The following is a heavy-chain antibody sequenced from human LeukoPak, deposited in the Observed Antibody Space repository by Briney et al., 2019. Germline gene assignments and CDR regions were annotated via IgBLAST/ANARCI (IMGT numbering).Heavy chain of an antibody. CDR2: IYPGDSDT. V-gene: IGHV5-51*01. CDR3: ARRFSYGGNDAFDI. J-gene: IGHJ3*02. CDR1: GSIFSSYW. Sequence: GASLQISCKGSGSIFSSYWIGWVRQLPGKGLEWMGIIYPGDSDTRYSPSFQGQVTISADKSISTAYLQWSSLKASDTAMYYCARRFSYGGNDAFDIWGQGTMVTVSS. D-gene: IGHD5-18*01.